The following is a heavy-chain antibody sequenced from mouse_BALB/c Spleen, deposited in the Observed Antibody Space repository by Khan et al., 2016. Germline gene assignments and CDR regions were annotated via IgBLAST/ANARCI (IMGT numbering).Heavy chain of an antibody. J-gene: IGHJ2*01. CDR3: STYDGYFFDY. CDR2: ICNRVTT. V-gene: IGHV3-8*02. Sequence: VLLQVSGPSLGKPSQTLSLTCSVTGYSITSGSRNWLRKFPADKFEYMGYICNRVTTYYNPFLISRISITRDTSTHQFYLQLNSLTAEDTATYYCSTYDGYFFDYWGQGTTLTVSS. D-gene: IGHD2-3*01. CDR1: GYSITSGS.